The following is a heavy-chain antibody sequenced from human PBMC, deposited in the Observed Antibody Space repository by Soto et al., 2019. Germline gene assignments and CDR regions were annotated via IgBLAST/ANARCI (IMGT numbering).Heavy chain of an antibody. D-gene: IGHD2-2*01. V-gene: IGHV5-51*01. CDR2: IYPGDSDT. Sequence: PRESLKISCKGSGYSFTSYWIGWVRQMPGKGLEWMGIIYPGDSDTRYSPSFQGQVTISADKSISTAYLQWSSLKASDTAMYYCARLEYCSSTSCSSSYYYGMDVWGQGTTVTVSS. CDR3: ARLEYCSSTSCSSSYYYGMDV. J-gene: IGHJ6*02. CDR1: GYSFTSYW.